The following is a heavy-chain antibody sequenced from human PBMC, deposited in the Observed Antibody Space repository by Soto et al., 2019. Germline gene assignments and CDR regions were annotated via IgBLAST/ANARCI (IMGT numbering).Heavy chain of an antibody. J-gene: IGHJ4*02. CDR1: GFNVKNNY. CDR2: IHNNGDT. V-gene: IGHV3-53*01. Sequence: LRLSCAVSGFNVKNNYMNWVRQAPGKGLEWVSVIHNNGDTYYGDSMKGRFTISRDNAKNSLYLEMNSLRAEDTAVYYCARESEDLTSNFDYWGQGTLVTVSS. CDR3: ARESEDLTSNFDY.